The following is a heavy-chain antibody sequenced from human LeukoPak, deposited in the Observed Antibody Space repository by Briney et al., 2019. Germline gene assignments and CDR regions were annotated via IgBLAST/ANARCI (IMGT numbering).Heavy chain of an antibody. CDR3: ARDRFMVRGVTGYGMDV. J-gene: IGHJ6*02. V-gene: IGHV4-30-4*02. CDR2: IYYSGST. Sequence: SETLSLTCTVSGGSISSGDYYWSWIRQPPGKGLEWIGYIYYSGSTYYNPSLKSRVTISVDTSKNQFSLKLSSVTAADTAVYYCARDRFMVRGVTGYGMDVWGQGTTVTVSS. CDR1: GGSISSGDYY. D-gene: IGHD3-10*01.